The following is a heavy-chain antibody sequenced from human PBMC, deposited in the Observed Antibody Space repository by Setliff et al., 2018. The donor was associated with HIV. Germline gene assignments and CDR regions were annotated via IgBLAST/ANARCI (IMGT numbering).Heavy chain of an antibody. J-gene: IGHJ1*01. Sequence: KPSETLSLTCSVSGGSINSDNYYWGWIRQAPGKGLEWIGSIYYSGTTYYNPSLRGRVTISVDRSRNQFSPTLNSVTAADTATYYCASRGIVVVTMSMPDEFFVHWGHGTLVTVSS. CDR2: IYYSGTT. CDR3: ASRGIVVVTMSMPDEFFVH. D-gene: IGHD2-21*02. CDR1: GGSINSDNYY. V-gene: IGHV4-39*01.